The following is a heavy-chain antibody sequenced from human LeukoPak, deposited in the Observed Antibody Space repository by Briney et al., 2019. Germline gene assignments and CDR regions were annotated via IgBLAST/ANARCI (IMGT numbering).Heavy chain of an antibody. CDR2: IWYDGSNK. CDR3: ATTIAAAGNEFDY. D-gene: IGHD6-13*01. J-gene: IGHJ4*02. V-gene: IGHV3-33*01. CDR1: GFTFSSYG. Sequence: PGGSLRLSCAASGFTFSSYGMHWVRQAPGKGLEWVAVIWYDGSNKYYAGSVKGRFTISRDNSKNTLYLQMNSLRAEDTAVYYCATTIAAAGNEFDYWGQGTLVTVSS.